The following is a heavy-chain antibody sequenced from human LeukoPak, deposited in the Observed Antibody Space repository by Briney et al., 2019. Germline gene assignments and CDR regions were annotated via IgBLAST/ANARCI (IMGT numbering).Heavy chain of an antibody. D-gene: IGHD3-10*01. CDR3: ARGYYYGSGSYQFDY. J-gene: IGHJ4*02. CDR1: GGSISCGDYY. V-gene: IGHV4-30-4*08. Sequence: KTSQTLSLTCTVSGGSISCGDYYWSWIRQPPGKGLEWIGYVYYSGSTYYNPSLKSRVTISVDTSKNQFSLKLSSVTAADTAVYYCARGYYYGSGSYQFDYWGQGTLVTVSS. CDR2: VYYSGST.